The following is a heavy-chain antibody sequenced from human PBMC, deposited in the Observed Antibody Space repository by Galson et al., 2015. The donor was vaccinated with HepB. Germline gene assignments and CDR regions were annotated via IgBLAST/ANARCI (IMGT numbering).Heavy chain of an antibody. D-gene: IGHD4-17*01. CDR2: ISGSTIYT. CDR3: ARVAASDYGDHSHFDY. CDR1: GFIFSDYY. V-gene: IGHV3-11*06. J-gene: IGHJ4*02. Sequence: SLRLSCAASGFIFSDYYMSWIRQTPGKGLEWISYISGSTIYTNYAGSVKGRFTISRDNAQNSLYLQMNTLRADDTAVFYRARVAASDYGDHSHFDYWGQGTLVTVSS.